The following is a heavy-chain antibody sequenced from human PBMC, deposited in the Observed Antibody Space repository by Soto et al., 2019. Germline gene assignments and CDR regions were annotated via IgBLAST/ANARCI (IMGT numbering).Heavy chain of an antibody. Sequence: GASLRLSCAASGFTFSSYGMHWVRQAPGKGLEWVAVISYDGSNKYYADSVKGRFTISRDNSKNTLYLQMNSLRAEDTAVYYCAKSVWATDYDFWSGYPLYGMDVWGQGTTVTVSS. CDR3: AKSVWATDYDFWSGYPLYGMDV. J-gene: IGHJ6*02. D-gene: IGHD3-3*01. CDR1: GFTFSSYG. CDR2: ISYDGSNK. V-gene: IGHV3-30*18.